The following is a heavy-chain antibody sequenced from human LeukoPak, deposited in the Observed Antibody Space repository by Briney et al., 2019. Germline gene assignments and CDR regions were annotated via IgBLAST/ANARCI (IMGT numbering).Heavy chain of an antibody. V-gene: IGHV1-69*05. CDR3: ARGTIYDSSGYLDY. CDR1: GGTFSSYA. J-gene: IGHJ4*02. D-gene: IGHD3-22*01. Sequence: SVKVSCKASGGTFSSYAISWVRQAPGQGLEWMGGIIPIFGTANYAQKFQGRVTTTTDESTSTAYMELSSLRSEDTAVYYCARGTIYDSSGYLDYWGQGTLVTVSS. CDR2: IIPIFGTA.